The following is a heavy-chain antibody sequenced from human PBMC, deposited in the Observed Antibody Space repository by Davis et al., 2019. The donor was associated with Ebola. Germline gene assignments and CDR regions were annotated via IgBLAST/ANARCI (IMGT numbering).Heavy chain of an antibody. D-gene: IGHD1-26*01. Sequence: MPGGSLRLSCIVTGDSVTSFSYYWGWVRQSPGKGLEWIGNFYYAGDASYNPSLNSRATVSADTSKNQLALKLTSVTAADTAVYYCVRAVVGGEMWFDSWGQGTLVIVSS. CDR2: FYYAGDA. V-gene: IGHV4-39*01. CDR3: VRAVVGGEMWFDS. J-gene: IGHJ5*01. CDR1: GDSVTSFSYY.